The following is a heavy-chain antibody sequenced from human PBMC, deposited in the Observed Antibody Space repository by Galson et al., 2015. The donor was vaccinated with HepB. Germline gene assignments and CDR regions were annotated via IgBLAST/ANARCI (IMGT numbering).Heavy chain of an antibody. Sequence: ASGFTFSNAWMNWVRQAPGKGLEWVGRIKSKTDGGTTDYAAPVKGRFTISRDDSKNTLYLQMNSLKTEDTAVYYCTTVFRRYRYYYYMDVWGKGTTVTVSS. V-gene: IGHV3-15*07. J-gene: IGHJ6*03. CDR3: TTVFRRYRYYYYMDV. CDR2: IKSKTDGGTT. CDR1: GFTFSNAW. D-gene: IGHD2-2*01.